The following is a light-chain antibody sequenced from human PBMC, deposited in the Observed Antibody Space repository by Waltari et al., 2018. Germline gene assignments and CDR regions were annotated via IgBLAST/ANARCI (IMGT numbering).Light chain of an antibody. CDR3: QALGSNRWV. Sequence: SSELTQPPSVSVSPGQTASITCSGDILGSKYASWYQHKPGQSPLLVIYQDINRPSGIPELCAGSRSGNTATLTISGTQAMEDADYYCQALGSNRWVFGGGTKLTVL. CDR2: QDI. J-gene: IGLJ3*02. V-gene: IGLV3-1*01. CDR1: ILGSKY.